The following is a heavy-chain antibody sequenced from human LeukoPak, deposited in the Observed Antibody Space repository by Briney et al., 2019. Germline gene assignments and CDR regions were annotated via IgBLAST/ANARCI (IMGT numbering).Heavy chain of an antibody. D-gene: IGHD3-16*01. CDR2: ITRDGSST. Sequence: GGSLRLSCAASGFTFSSSWMHWVRQAPGKGLVWVSRITRDGSSTTYADSVKGRFTTSRDNAKNTLYLQMESLRDDDTAVYYCARDPGYESWSPFWGGMDVWGNGTTVIVSS. CDR3: ARDPGYESWSPFWGGMDV. CDR1: GFTFSSSW. V-gene: IGHV3-74*01. J-gene: IGHJ6*04.